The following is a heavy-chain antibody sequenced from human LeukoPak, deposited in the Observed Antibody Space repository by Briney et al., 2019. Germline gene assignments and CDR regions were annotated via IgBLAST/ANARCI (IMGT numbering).Heavy chain of an antibody. V-gene: IGHV3-20*04. Sequence: GPGGSLRLSCTASGFAFDEHGMSWVRQVPGKGLEWVSSINWSGGSTGYADPLRGRFTISRDNAKNSLYLQMDSLRAEDTALYYCARAPITSPFYFDYWGQGTLVTVSS. D-gene: IGHD2-2*01. J-gene: IGHJ4*02. CDR1: GFAFDEHG. CDR2: INWSGGST. CDR3: ARAPITSPFYFDY.